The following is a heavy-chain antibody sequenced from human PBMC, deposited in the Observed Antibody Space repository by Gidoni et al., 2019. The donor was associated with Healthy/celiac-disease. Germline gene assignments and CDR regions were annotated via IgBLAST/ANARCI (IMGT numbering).Heavy chain of an antibody. J-gene: IGHJ5*02. CDR2: IYYSGST. Sequence: HLQLQASGPGLVKPSETPSLTCTVSGGSISSSSSYWGWIRQPPGKGLEWIGSIYYSGSTYYNPSLKSRVTISVDTSKNQFSLKLSSVTAADTAVYYCARDPSTTGEGYVWFDPWGQGTLVTVSS. V-gene: IGHV4-39*07. CDR3: ARDPSTTGEGYVWFDP. D-gene: IGHD2-2*01. CDR1: GGSISSSSSY.